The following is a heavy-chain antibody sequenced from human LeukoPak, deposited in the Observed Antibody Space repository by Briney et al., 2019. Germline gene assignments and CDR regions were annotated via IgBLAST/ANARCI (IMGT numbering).Heavy chain of an antibody. CDR2: IIPIFGTA. J-gene: IGHJ4*02. Sequence: SVKVSCKASGGTFSSYAISWVRQAPGQGLEWMGGIIPIFGTANYAQKFQGRVTITTDESTSTAYLELSSLRFEDTAVYYCARVNVEMATPMALFDYWGQGALVTVSS. D-gene: IGHD5-24*01. CDR3: ARVNVEMATPMALFDY. CDR1: GGTFSSYA. V-gene: IGHV1-69*05.